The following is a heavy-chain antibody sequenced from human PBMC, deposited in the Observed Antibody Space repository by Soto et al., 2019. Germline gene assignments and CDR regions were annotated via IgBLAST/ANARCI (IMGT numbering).Heavy chain of an antibody. D-gene: IGHD3-10*01. V-gene: IGHV4-59*01. CDR2: IYYSVST. J-gene: IGHJ2*01. Sequence: PSETLSLTCTVSGGSISSYYWSWIRQPPGKGLEWIGYIYYSVSTNYNPSLKSRVTISVDTSKNQFSLKLSSVTAADTAVYYCARGRRVRGVMIIFEYW. CDR1: GGSISSYY. CDR3: ARGRRVRGVMIIFEYW.